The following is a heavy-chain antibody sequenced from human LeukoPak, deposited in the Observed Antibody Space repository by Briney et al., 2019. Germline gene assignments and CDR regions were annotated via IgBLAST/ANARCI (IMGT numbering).Heavy chain of an antibody. V-gene: IGHV3-23*01. J-gene: IGHJ4*02. CDR1: GVTFSSYV. CDR2: ISGSGGST. CDR3: AKHPSTLRTVPDY. Sequence: GGSLRLSCAASGVTFSSYVMSWVRQAPGKGLEWVSAISGSGGSTYYADSVKGRFTISRDNSKNTLYLQMNSLRAEDTAVYYCAKHPSTLRTVPDYWGQGTLVTVSS. D-gene: IGHD2-15*01.